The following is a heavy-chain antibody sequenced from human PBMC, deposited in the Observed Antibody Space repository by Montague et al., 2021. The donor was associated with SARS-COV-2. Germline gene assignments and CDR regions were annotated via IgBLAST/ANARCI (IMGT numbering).Heavy chain of an antibody. J-gene: IGHJ5*01. Sequence: TLSLTCTVSGGSITNNIDYWAWIRQPAGKGLEWIGRVYASGITNYNPSLKSRVTISLDTSKNQFSMRLSSVTAADTALDYCIRGLASVDSWGQETLVTVSS. V-gene: IGHV4-61*02. CDR2: VYASGIT. CDR1: GGSITNNIDY. CDR3: IRGLASVDS.